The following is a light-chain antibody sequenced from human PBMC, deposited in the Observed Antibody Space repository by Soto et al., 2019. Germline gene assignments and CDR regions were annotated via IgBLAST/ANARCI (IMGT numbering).Light chain of an antibody. CDR2: KAS. V-gene: IGKV1-5*03. CDR3: QQSYSSPPT. Sequence: DITMTPSPSTLSASVGDRVTITCRAIESISSWLAWYQQKPGKAPKLLIYKASNLESGVPSRFSGSGSGTEFTLTISSLQPDDFATYYCQQSYSSPPTFGQGTKVDIK. J-gene: IGKJ1*01. CDR1: ESISSW.